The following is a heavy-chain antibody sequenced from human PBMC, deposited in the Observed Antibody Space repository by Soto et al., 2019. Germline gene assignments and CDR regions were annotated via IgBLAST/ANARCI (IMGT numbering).Heavy chain of an antibody. V-gene: IGHV3-23*01. Sequence: GGSLRLSCAASGFTFSTYPMSWVRQAPGKGLEWVSGISGSGISTYYTDSVKGRFAISRDNSKNTVFLQMNSLRDEDTAVYYCVKPPVITASYYYYDMDVWGQGTTVTVSS. D-gene: IGHD4-4*01. CDR1: GFTFSTYP. J-gene: IGHJ6*02. CDR3: VKPPVITASYYYYDMDV. CDR2: ISGSGIST.